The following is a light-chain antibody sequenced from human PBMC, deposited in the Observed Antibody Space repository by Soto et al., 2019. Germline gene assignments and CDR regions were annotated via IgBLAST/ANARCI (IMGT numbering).Light chain of an antibody. J-gene: IGKJ2*01. CDR2: GAS. V-gene: IGKV3-20*01. Sequence: DIVLTQSPGTLSLSPGVRATLSCRASQSVSSSYLAWYQQKPGQDPRLLIYGASSKATGIQDSFSGSGSGTDFTLTISRLEPEDVAVYYCQQYGSSPPFTVGQGTKLETK. CDR1: QSVSSSY. CDR3: QQYGSSPPFT.